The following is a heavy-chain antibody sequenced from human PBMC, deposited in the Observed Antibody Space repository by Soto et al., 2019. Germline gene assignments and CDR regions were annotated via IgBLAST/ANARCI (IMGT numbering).Heavy chain of an antibody. V-gene: IGHV4-30-2*01. D-gene: IGHD7-27*01. CDR2: IYHSGST. J-gene: IGHJ3*02. CDR3: AGGGEELGHGDAFDI. CDR1: GGSISSGGYS. Sequence: QLQLQESGSGLVKPSQTLSLTCAVSGGSISSGGYSWSWIRQPQGKGLEWIGYIYHSGSTYYNPSLKSRVTISVDRSKNQFPLKLSSVTAADTAVYYCAGGGEELGHGDAFDIWGQGTMVTVSS.